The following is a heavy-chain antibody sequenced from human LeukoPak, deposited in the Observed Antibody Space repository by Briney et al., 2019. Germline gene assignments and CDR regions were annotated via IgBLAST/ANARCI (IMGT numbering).Heavy chain of an antibody. CDR2: ICSSETT. CDR1: GGSISSGGYY. V-gene: IGHV4-31*03. J-gene: IGHJ4*02. Sequence: PSQTLSLTCTVSGGSISSGGYYWSWIRQHPGMGLEWIGGICSSETTSYHPCLTSRVAISVNTSKTQFSLKLTSVTAADTAVDYCARSSTVTTLNYWGQGTLVTVSS. CDR3: ARSSTVTTLNY. D-gene: IGHD4-17*01.